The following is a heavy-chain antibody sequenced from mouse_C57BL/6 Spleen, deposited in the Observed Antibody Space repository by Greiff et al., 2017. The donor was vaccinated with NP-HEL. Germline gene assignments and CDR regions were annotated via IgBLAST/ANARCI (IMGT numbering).Heavy chain of an antibody. CDR3: ARDDDYETFYWYFDV. J-gene: IGHJ1*03. V-gene: IGHV5-17*01. CDR1: GFTFSDYG. CDR2: ISSGSSTI. D-gene: IGHD2-4*01. Sequence: EVMLVESGGGLVKPGGSLKLSCAASGFTFSDYGMHWVRQAPEKGLEWVAYISSGSSTIYYADTVKGRFTISRDNAKNTLFLQMTSLRSEDTVMYYCARDDDYETFYWYFDVWGTGTTVTVSS.